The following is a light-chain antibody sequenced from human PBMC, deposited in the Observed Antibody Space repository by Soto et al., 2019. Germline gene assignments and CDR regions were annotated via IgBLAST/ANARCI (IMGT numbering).Light chain of an antibody. J-gene: IGLJ1*01. Sequence: QSALTQPRSVSGSPGQSVTISCTGTKSDLGDYNYVSWFQQHPGKTPKLMIYDVTRRPSGVPDRFSGSQSGNTASLTISGLQAEDEADYYCFSYGGTYTYVFGTGTKLTVL. V-gene: IGLV2-11*01. CDR3: FSYGGTYTYV. CDR1: KSDLGDYNY. CDR2: DVT.